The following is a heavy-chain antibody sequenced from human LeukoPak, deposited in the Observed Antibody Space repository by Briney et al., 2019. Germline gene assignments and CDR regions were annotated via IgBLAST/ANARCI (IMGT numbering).Heavy chain of an antibody. Sequence: GRSLRLSCAAPGFTFDDYAMHWVRQAPGKGLEWVSGISWNSGSIGYADSVKGRFTISRDNAKNSLYLQMNSLRAEDTALYYCAKGNYYDSSGPLDYWGQGTLVTVSS. V-gene: IGHV3-9*01. CDR2: ISWNSGSI. D-gene: IGHD3-22*01. J-gene: IGHJ4*02. CDR3: AKGNYYDSSGPLDY. CDR1: GFTFDDYA.